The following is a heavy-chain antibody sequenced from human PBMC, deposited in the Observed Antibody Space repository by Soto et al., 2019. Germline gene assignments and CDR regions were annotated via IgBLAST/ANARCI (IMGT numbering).Heavy chain of an antibody. CDR1: GGSFSGYY. V-gene: IGHV4-34*01. J-gene: IGHJ6*02. D-gene: IGHD6-13*01. CDR3: ARRAAAGIGYYYYYYGMDV. Sequence: PSETLSLTCAVYGGSFSGYYLSWIRQPPGKGLEWIGEINHSGSTNYNPSLKSRVTISVDTSKNQFSLKLSSVTAADTAVYYCARRAAAGIGYYYYYYGMDVWGQGTTVTVSS. CDR2: INHSGST.